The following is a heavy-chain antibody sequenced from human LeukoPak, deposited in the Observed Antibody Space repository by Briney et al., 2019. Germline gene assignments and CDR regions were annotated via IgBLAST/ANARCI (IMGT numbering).Heavy chain of an antibody. CDR2: ILGNAGRT. D-gene: IGHD3-9*01. CDR3: ARDGSVLRYFDWSNYDY. J-gene: IGHJ4*02. CDR1: GFTFSTYA. Sequence: GGSLRLSCAASGFTFSTYAMNWVRQTPGKGLDWVSGILGNAGRTYYADSVKGRFTISRDNAKNSLYLQMNSLRAEDTAVYYCARDGSVLRYFDWSNYDYWGQGTLVTVSS. V-gene: IGHV3-23*01.